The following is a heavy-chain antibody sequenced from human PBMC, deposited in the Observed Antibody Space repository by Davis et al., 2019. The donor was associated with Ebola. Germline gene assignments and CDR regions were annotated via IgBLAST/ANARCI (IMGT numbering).Heavy chain of an antibody. Sequence: SVKVSCKASGGTFSRYAISWVRQAPGEGLEWMGGIIPIFGPTNYAQKFQGRVTITADESTSTAYMELSSLRSEDTAVYYCAREYNWKSGMDVWGQGTTVTVSS. V-gene: IGHV1-69*13. CDR1: GGTFSRYA. CDR2: IIPIFGPT. J-gene: IGHJ6*02. D-gene: IGHD1-20*01. CDR3: AREYNWKSGMDV.